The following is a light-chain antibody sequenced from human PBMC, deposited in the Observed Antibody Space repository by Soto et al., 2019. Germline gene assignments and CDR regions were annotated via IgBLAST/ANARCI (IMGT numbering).Light chain of an antibody. CDR2: SNN. V-gene: IGLV1-44*01. CDR1: RSNIGSNS. CDR3: AAWDDSLNGRYV. Sequence: HSVLTQPPSASGTPGQRVTISCSGDRSNIGSNSVNWYQQLPGTAPKLLIYSNNQRPSGVPDRFSGSKSGTSASLAISGLQSEDEADYYCAAWDDSLNGRYVFGTGTKLTVL. J-gene: IGLJ1*01.